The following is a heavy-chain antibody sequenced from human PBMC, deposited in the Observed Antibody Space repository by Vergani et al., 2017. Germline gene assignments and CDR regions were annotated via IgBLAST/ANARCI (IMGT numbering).Heavy chain of an antibody. CDR1: GGTFSSYA. D-gene: IGHD5-24*01. CDR3: ARDSRWLQFRELYIHDAFDI. CDR2: IIPIFGTA. V-gene: IGHV1-69*18. Sequence: QVQLVQSGAEVKKPGSSVKVSCKASGGTFSSYAISWVRQAPGQGLEWMGRIIPIFGTANYAQKFQGRVTITADESTSTAYMELSRLRPEDTAVYYCARDSRWLQFRELYIHDAFDIWGQGTMVTVAS. J-gene: IGHJ3*02.